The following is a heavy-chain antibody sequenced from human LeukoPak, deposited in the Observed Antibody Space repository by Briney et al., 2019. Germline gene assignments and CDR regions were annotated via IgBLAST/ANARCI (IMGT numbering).Heavy chain of an antibody. CDR3: ARDRYDSVYNWFDP. V-gene: IGHV4-4*07. CDR2: IFSSGST. CDR1: DTIRSHY. Sequence: SETLSLTCIVSDTIRSHYWNWIRQPPGKGLEWIGRIFSSGSTDYNPSLKSRVTMSVDTSKNQFSLKLSSVTAADTAMYYCARDRYDSVYNWFDPWGQGTLVTVSS. D-gene: IGHD3-22*01. J-gene: IGHJ5*02.